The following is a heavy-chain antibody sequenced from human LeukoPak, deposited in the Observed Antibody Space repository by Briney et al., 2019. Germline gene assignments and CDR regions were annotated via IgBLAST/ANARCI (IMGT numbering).Heavy chain of an antibody. D-gene: IGHD5-12*01. CDR1: GGSFSGYY. V-gene: IGHV4-34*01. J-gene: IGHJ6*02. CDR3: ARGEYSGYDSGYGMDV. CDR2: INHSGST. Sequence: SETLSLTCAVYGGSFSGYYWSWIRQPPGKGLEWIGEINHSGSTNYNPSLKSRVTISVDTSKNQFSLKLSSVTAADTAVYYCARGEYSGYDSGYGMDVWGQGTTVTVSS.